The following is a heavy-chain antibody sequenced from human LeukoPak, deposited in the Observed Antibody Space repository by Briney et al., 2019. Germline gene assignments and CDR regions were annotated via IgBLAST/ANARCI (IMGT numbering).Heavy chain of an antibody. CDR3: ARDINYYGSGRGAFDY. Sequence: GGSLRLSCAASGFTFSTYGMHWVRQAPGKGLEGVAVISYDGSNKYYADSVKGRFAISRDNSKNTLYLQMNSLRAEDTAVYYCARDINYYGSGRGAFDYWGQGTLVTVSS. D-gene: IGHD3-10*01. J-gene: IGHJ4*02. CDR1: GFTFSTYG. CDR2: ISYDGSNK. V-gene: IGHV3-30*19.